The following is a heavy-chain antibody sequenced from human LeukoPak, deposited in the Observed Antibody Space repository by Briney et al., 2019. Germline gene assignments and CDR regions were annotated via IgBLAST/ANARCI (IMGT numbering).Heavy chain of an antibody. CDR2: ISGSGGST. CDR3: AKYVLRFLDYFDY. Sequence: PGGSLRLSCAASGFTFSSYATHWVRQAPGKGLEWVSAISGSGGSTYYADSVKGRFTISRDNSKNTLYLQMNSLRAEDTAVYYCAKYVLRFLDYFDYWGQGTLVTVSS. V-gene: IGHV3-23*01. CDR1: GFTFSSYA. J-gene: IGHJ4*02. D-gene: IGHD3-3*01.